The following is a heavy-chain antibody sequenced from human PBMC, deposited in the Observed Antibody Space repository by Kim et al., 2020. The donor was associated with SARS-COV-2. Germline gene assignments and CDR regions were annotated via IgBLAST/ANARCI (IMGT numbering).Heavy chain of an antibody. D-gene: IGHD4-17*01. Sequence: SVKGRFTISRDNSKNTLYLQMNSLRAEDTAVYYCAKDPSGDYYYYGMDVWGQGTTATVSS. V-gene: IGHV3-23*01. CDR3: AKDPSGDYYYYGMDV. J-gene: IGHJ6*02.